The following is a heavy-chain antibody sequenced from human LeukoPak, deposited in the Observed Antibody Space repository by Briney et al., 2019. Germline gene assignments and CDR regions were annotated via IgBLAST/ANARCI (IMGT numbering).Heavy chain of an antibody. D-gene: IGHD6-19*01. Sequence: ASVKVSCKASGYTFTSYRISWVRQAPGQGLEWMGWISACNGNTNYAQKFQDRVTMTTDTSTNTAYMELRSLRSDDTAVYYCAASGWSKPYYFDYWGQGTLVTVSS. V-gene: IGHV1-18*01. CDR2: ISACNGNT. CDR3: AASGWSKPYYFDY. CDR1: GYTFTSYR. J-gene: IGHJ4*02.